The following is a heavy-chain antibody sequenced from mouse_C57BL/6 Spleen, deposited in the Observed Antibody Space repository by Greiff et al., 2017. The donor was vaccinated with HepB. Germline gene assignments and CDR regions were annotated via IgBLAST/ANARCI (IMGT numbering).Heavy chain of an antibody. Sequence: QVQLKQPGAELVKPGASVKLSCKASGYTFTSYWMHWVKQRPGQGLEWIGMIHPNSGSTNYNEKFKSKATLTVDKSSSTAYMQLSSLTSEDSAVYYCARRYGYGYAMDYWGQGTSVTVSS. D-gene: IGHD2-2*01. CDR2: IHPNSGST. V-gene: IGHV1-64*01. CDR3: ARRYGYGYAMDY. J-gene: IGHJ4*01. CDR1: GYTFTSYW.